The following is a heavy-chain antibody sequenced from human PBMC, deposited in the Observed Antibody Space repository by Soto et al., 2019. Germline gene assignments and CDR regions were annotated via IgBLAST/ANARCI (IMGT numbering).Heavy chain of an antibody. CDR1: GGSFSGHS. CDR3: STRAYDTNGYYRFDP. CDR2: IDHSGRV. V-gene: IGHV4-34*01. D-gene: IGHD3-22*01. J-gene: IGHJ5*01. Sequence: SETLSLTCAVYGGSFSGHSWTWIRQSPGKGLEWIGDIDHSGRVNYSPSLKSRVTISLDTSKNQFSLTLSAVTAADTAMYYCSTRAYDTNGYYRFDPWGQGTLVTVSS.